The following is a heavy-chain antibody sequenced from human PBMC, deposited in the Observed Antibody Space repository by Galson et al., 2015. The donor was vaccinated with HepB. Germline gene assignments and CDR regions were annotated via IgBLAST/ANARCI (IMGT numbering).Heavy chain of an antibody. J-gene: IGHJ4*02. CDR2: IKQDGSEK. CDR3: AGKFGQ. Sequence: SLRLSCAASGFTFSSYWMSWVRQAPGKGLECVANIKQDGSEKYYVASVKGRVKHTSDNHKNSQYLQMDILRAEDTDVYYCAGKFGQWGQGTLVTVSS. CDR1: GFTFSSYW. V-gene: IGHV3-7*03. D-gene: IGHD3-10*01.